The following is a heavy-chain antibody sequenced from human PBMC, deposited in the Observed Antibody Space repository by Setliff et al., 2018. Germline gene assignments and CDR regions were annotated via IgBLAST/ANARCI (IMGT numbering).Heavy chain of an antibody. Sequence: LSLTCTVSGGSISSYYWSWIRQPPGKGLEWIGCIYASGSTNYNPSLKSRVTLSVDTSKNQFSLKVSSVTAADTAVYYCARAPPNRYSGSYEYFYMDVWGKGTTVTVSS. J-gene: IGHJ6*03. D-gene: IGHD1-26*01. V-gene: IGHV4-4*08. CDR1: GGSISSYY. CDR2: IYASGST. CDR3: ARAPPNRYSGSYEYFYMDV.